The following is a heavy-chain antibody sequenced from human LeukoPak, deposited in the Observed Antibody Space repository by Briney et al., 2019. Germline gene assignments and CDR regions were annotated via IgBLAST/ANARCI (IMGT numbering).Heavy chain of an antibody. J-gene: IGHJ4*02. Sequence: GASLKISCKGSGYSFTSYWIGLVRPMPGKGVEWVGIIYPGDSDPRYSPSFQGQVTSSADKSISTTYLQWSSLEASDTAMYYCARLSSGFDYWGQGTLVTVSS. CDR1: GYSFTSYW. CDR2: IYPGDSDP. V-gene: IGHV5-51*01. CDR3: ARLSSGFDY. D-gene: IGHD6-19*01.